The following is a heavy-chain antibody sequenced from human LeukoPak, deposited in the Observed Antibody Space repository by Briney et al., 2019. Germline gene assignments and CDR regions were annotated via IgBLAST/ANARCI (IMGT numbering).Heavy chain of an antibody. D-gene: IGHD1-26*01. CDR2: IDWDDDK. V-gene: IGHV2-70*04. CDR3: ARSVVGDNPFDY. CDR1: GFSLSTSKMR. J-gene: IGHJ4*02. Sequence: SGPALVKPTQTLTLTCTFSGFSLSTSKMRVSWIRQPPGKALEWLARIDWDDDKFYSTSLKTRLTISKDTSKNQVVLTMTNMDPVDTATYYCARSVVGDNPFDYWGQGTLVTVSS.